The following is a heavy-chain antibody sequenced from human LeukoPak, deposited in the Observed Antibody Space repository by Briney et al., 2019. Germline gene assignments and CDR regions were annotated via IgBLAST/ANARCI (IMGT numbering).Heavy chain of an antibody. CDR2: IKQDGSEK. J-gene: IGHJ4*02. V-gene: IGHV3-7*01. D-gene: IGHD3-22*01. CDR1: GFTFSSYW. CDR3: ARVGDEMDYYDSSGYSPDY. Sequence: VGSLRLSCAASGFTFSSYWMSWVRQAPGKGLEWVANIKQDGSEKYYVDSVKGRFTISRDNAKNSLYLQMNSLRAEDTAVYYCARVGDEMDYYDSSGYSPDYWGQGTLVTVSS.